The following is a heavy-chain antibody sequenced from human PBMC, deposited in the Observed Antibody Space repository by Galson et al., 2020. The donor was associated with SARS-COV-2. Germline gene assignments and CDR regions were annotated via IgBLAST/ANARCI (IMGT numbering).Heavy chain of an antibody. V-gene: IGHV3-23*01. Sequence: GESLKISCAASGFTFSSYAMSWVRQAPGKGLEWVSAISGSGGSTYYADSVKGRFTISRDNSKNTLYLQMNSLRAEDTAVYYCAKDGCSSTSCSTYDAFDIWGQGTMVTVSS. CDR2: ISGSGGST. D-gene: IGHD2-2*01. CDR1: GFTFSSYA. CDR3: AKDGCSSTSCSTYDAFDI. J-gene: IGHJ3*02.